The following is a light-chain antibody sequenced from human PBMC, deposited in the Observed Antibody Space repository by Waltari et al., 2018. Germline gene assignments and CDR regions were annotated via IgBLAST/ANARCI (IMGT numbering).Light chain of an antibody. CDR3: QQYYSTPWT. J-gene: IGKJ1*01. CDR2: WAS. Sequence: DIVMTQSPDSLAVSLGERAPINCKSSQSVLYSSNNKNYLAWYQQKPGQPPKLLIYWASTRESGVPDRFSGSGSGTDFTLTISSLQAADVAVYYCQQYYSTPWTFGQGTKVEIK. V-gene: IGKV4-1*01. CDR1: QSVLYSSNNKNY.